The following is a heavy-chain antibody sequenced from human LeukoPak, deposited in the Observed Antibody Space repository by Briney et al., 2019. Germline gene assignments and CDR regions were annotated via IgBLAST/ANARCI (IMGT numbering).Heavy chain of an antibody. CDR3: ARRPELRRSPTLRYGPTVWFDP. Sequence: ASVKVSCKASGYTFTSYDINWVRQATGQGLEWMGWMNPNSGNTGYAQKFQGRVTMTSNTSISTAYMELSSLRSEDTAVYYCARRPELRRSPTLRYGPTVWFDPWGQGTLVTVSS. D-gene: IGHD3-9*01. J-gene: IGHJ5*02. V-gene: IGHV1-8*01. CDR1: GYTFTSYD. CDR2: MNPNSGNT.